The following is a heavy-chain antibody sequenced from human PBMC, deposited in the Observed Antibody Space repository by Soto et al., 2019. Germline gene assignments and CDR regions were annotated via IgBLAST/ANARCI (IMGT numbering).Heavy chain of an antibody. Sequence: GGSLRLSCTAFGFTFSRYAMNWVRQAPGKGLEWVSTFDNSDGRTYYTDSVKGRFTISRDNSRNTLFLQMDSLRPEDTAVYYCAKVRDTSMDMNFESWGRGNLVTVSS. CDR3: AKVRDTSMDMNFES. V-gene: IGHV3-23*01. CDR1: GFTFSRYA. D-gene: IGHD5-18*01. J-gene: IGHJ4*02. CDR2: FDNSDGRT.